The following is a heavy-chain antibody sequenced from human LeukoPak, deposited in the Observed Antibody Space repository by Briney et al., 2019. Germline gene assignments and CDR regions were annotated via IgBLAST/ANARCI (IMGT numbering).Heavy chain of an antibody. Sequence: GGSLRLSCAASGFTLSSYAMSWVRQAPGKGLEWVSAISAGGASTYYAYSVKGRITISRDNSKNTLYLQMNSLRAEDTAVYYCANWRSNSLPLWGQGTLVTVSS. J-gene: IGHJ4*02. D-gene: IGHD5-18*01. V-gene: IGHV3-23*01. CDR3: ANWRSNSLPL. CDR1: GFTLSSYA. CDR2: ISAGGAST.